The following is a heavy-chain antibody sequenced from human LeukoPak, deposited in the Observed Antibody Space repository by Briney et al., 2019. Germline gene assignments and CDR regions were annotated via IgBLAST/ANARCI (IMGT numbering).Heavy chain of an antibody. CDR3: AKDSARKSIVGSTTRGVNDY. CDR1: GFTFSSYG. D-gene: IGHD1-26*01. V-gene: IGHV3-30*18. Sequence: GRSLRLSCAASGFTFSSYGMHWVRQAPGKGLEWVAVISYDGSNKYYADSVKGRFTISRDNSKNTLYLQMNSLRAEDTAVYYCAKDSARKSIVGSTTRGVNDYWGQGTLVTVSS. CDR2: ISYDGSNK. J-gene: IGHJ4*02.